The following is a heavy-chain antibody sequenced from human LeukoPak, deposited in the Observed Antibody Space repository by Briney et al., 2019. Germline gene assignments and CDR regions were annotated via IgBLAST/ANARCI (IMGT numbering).Heavy chain of an antibody. CDR3: ARHSRTYYDILTGPYGGYFDY. Sequence: PSQTLSLTCTVSGGSISSGGYYWSWIRQHPGKGLEWIGYIYYSGSTFYNPSLKSRVTISVDTSKNQFSLRLSSVTTADTAVYYCARHSRTYYDILTGPYGGYFDYWGQRTLVTVSS. CDR1: GGSISSGGYY. J-gene: IGHJ4*02. D-gene: IGHD3-9*01. CDR2: IYYSGST. V-gene: IGHV4-31*03.